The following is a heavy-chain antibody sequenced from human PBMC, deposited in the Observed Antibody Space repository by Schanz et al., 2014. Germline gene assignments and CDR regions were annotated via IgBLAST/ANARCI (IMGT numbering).Heavy chain of an antibody. CDR3: AKDPSHGDYDYYFDY. J-gene: IGHJ4*02. Sequence: VQLVESGGGVVQPGRSLRLSCAASGFTFSSYAMSWVRQAPGKGLEWVSGISGSGGSTYYADSVKGRFTISRDNSKNTLYLQMNSLRAEDTAVYYCAKDPSHGDYDYYFDYWGQGTLVTVSS. D-gene: IGHD3-22*01. V-gene: IGHV3-23*04. CDR2: ISGSGGST. CDR1: GFTFSSYA.